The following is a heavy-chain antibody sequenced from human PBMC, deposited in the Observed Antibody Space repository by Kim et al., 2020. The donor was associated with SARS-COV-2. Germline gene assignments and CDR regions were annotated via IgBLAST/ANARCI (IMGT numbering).Heavy chain of an antibody. CDR1: GFTFSSYG. CDR2: IWYDGSNK. Sequence: GGSLRLSCAASGFTFSSYGMHWVRQAPGKGLEWVAVIWYDGSNKYYADSVKGRFTISRDNSKNTLYLQMNSLRAEDTAVYYCARGNHYCSSTSCYNDAFDLGPRDNGHRLF. D-gene: IGHD2-2*02. J-gene: IGHJ3*01. CDR3: ARGNHYCSSTSCYNDAFD. V-gene: IGHV3-33*01.